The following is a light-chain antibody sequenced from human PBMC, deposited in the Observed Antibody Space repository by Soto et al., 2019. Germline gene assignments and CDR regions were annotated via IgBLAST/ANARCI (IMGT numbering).Light chain of an antibody. J-gene: IGKJ1*01. CDR1: QSVSSN. CDR2: GAS. CDR3: QQYNNWPPMA. V-gene: IGKV3-15*01. Sequence: EIVMTQSPATLSVSPGERATLSCRASQSVSSNLAWYQQKPGQAPRLLLYGASTRATGSPARFSGSGSGTEITLTISSLQSEDFAVYYCQQYNNWPPMAFGQGTKVEIK.